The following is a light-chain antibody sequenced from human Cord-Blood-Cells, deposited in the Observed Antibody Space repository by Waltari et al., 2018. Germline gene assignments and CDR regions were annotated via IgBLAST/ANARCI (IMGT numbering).Light chain of an antibody. CDR3: AAWDNSLSGRV. CDR1: SSNIGSNY. V-gene: IGLV1-47*01. Sequence: QSVLTQPPSASGTTGQRVTISCSGSSSNIGSNYVYWYQQLPGTAPKLLIYRNNQRPSGVPDRFSGSKSGTSASLAISGLRSGDEADYYCAAWDNSLSGRVFGGGTKLTVL. CDR2: RNN. J-gene: IGLJ3*02.